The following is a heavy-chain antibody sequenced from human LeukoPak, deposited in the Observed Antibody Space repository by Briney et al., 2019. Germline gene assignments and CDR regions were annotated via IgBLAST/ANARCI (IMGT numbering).Heavy chain of an antibody. CDR1: GFTFSSYG. D-gene: IGHD5-18*01. CDR3: ARVGPWIQLSSPRAFDI. J-gene: IGHJ3*02. Sequence: GGSLRLSRAASGFTFSSYGMHWVRQAPGKGLEWVAFIRYDGSNKYYADSVKGRFTISRDNSKNTLYLQMNSLRAEDTAVYYCARVGPWIQLSSPRAFDIWGQGTMVTVSS. V-gene: IGHV3-30*02. CDR2: IRYDGSNK.